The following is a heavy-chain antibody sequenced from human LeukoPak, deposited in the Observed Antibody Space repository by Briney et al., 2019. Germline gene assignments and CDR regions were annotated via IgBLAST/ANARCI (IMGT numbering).Heavy chain of an antibody. V-gene: IGHV4-59*01. Sequence: SETLSLTCTVSGGSISSYYWSWIRQPPGKGLECIGYIYYSGSTNYNPSLKSRVTISVDTSKNQFSLKLSSVTAADTAVYYCARETVPSTYYDFWSGSYWFAPWGQGTLVTVSS. CDR3: ARETVPSTYYDFWSGSYWFAP. J-gene: IGHJ5*02. CDR1: GGSISSYY. D-gene: IGHD3-3*01. CDR2: IYYSGST.